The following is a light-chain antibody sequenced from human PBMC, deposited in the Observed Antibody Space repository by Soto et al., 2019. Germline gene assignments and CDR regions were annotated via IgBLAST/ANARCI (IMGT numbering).Light chain of an antibody. CDR1: RSISDW. Sequence: DIQMTQSPSSLSPSVGDRVTITCRASRSISDWLAWYQQKPGKAPELLIFDAPNLKSGVSSRFSGSGSGTEFTLTISRLQPDDVATYYCLQYSSHSWTFGQGTKVEIK. J-gene: IGKJ1*01. CDR3: LQYSSHSWT. CDR2: DAP. V-gene: IGKV1-5*01.